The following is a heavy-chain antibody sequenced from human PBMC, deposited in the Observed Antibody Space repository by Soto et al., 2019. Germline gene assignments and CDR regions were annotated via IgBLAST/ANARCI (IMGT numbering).Heavy chain of an antibody. CDR3: ARDGVSVPAAKEYYYYYYYMDV. Sequence: GGSLRLSCAASGFTFSSYWMSWVRQAPGKGLEWVANIKQDGSEKYYVDSVKGRFTISRDNAKNSLYLQMNSLRAEDTAVYYCARDGVSVPAAKEYYYYYYYMDVWGKGTTVTVSS. CDR2: IKQDGSEK. J-gene: IGHJ6*03. V-gene: IGHV3-7*01. D-gene: IGHD2-2*01. CDR1: GFTFSSYW.